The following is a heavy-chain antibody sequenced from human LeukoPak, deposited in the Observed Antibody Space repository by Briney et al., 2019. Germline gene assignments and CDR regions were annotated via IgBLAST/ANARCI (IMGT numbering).Heavy chain of an antibody. J-gene: IGHJ4*02. CDR3: ATFPAWKSPLFDY. V-gene: IGHV4-59*01. Sequence: PSETLSLTCTVSGVSISSYYWSWIRQPPGKGLEWIGYIYYSGSTNYNPSLKSRVTISVDTSKNQFSLKLSSVTAADTAVYYCATFPAWKSPLFDYWGQGTLVTVSS. D-gene: IGHD1-1*01. CDR1: GVSISSYY. CDR2: IYYSGST.